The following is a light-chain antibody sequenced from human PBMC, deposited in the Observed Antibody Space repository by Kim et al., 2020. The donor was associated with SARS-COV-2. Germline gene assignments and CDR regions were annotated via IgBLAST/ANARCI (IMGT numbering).Light chain of an antibody. V-gene: IGKV3-11*01. CDR3: QQGSNWPRT. J-gene: IGKJ1*01. Sequence: LTPGERATLTCRASQSVSSYLAWYQEKPGQAPGLLIYGASNRATGIPARFSGSGSGTDFTLTISSLEPEDFAVYYCQQGSNWPRTFGQGTKVDIK. CDR2: GAS. CDR1: QSVSSY.